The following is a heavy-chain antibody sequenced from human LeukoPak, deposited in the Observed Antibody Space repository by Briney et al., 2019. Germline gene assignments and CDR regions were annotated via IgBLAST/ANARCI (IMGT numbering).Heavy chain of an antibody. V-gene: IGHV4-39*07. CDR2: IYYSGST. Sequence: SETLSLTCTVSGGSISSSSYYWGWIRQPPGKGLEWIGSIYYSGSTYYNPSLKSRVTISVDTSKNQFSLKLSSVTAADTAVYYCARRYYDSSGSMDAFDIWGQGTMVTVSS. CDR1: GGSISSSSYY. J-gene: IGHJ3*02. D-gene: IGHD3-22*01. CDR3: ARRYYDSSGSMDAFDI.